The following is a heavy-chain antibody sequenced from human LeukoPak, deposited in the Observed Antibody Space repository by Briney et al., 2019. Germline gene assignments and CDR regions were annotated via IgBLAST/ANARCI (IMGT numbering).Heavy chain of an antibody. V-gene: IGHV3-7*05. J-gene: IGHJ5*02. CDR3: ARDLGYCSGDVCYPAWFDP. D-gene: IGHD2-15*01. CDR2: IDQDGSEK. Sequence: GGSLRLSCAASGFTFSNFWMSWVRQAPGKGLEWVANIDQDGSEKYYVDSVKGRFTISRDNARNSLYLQMNSQRDEDTAIYYCARDLGYCSGDVCYPAWFDPWGQGTLVTVSS. CDR1: GFTFSNFW.